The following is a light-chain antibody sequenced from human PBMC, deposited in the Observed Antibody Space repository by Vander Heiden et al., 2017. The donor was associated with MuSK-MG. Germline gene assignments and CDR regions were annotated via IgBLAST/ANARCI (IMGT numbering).Light chain of an antibody. CDR3: QQRVNLHT. Sequence: IVLTQSPATLSVSPGERATLSCRASQSVSSSLVWYQQKPGQAPRLLIYDASKRANGSPDRFSGSGSGRDFTLTISSREPEDFAVYYGQQRVNLHTFGQGTKLEIK. CDR2: DAS. V-gene: IGKV3-11*02. J-gene: IGKJ2*01. CDR1: QSVSSS.